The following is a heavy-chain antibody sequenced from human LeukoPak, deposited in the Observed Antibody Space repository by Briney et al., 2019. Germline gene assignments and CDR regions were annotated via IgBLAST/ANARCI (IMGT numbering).Heavy chain of an antibody. CDR1: GATFSSYA. V-gene: IGHV1-69*13. Sequence: ASGKVSCKASGATFSSYAISWVRQAPGQGLEWMGGIIPIFGTANYAQKFQGRVTITADESTSTAYMELSSLRSEDTAVYYCAGTTHCSSTSCYTYYFDYWGQGTLVTVSS. CDR2: IIPIFGTA. J-gene: IGHJ4*02. D-gene: IGHD2-2*02. CDR3: AGTTHCSSTSCYTYYFDY.